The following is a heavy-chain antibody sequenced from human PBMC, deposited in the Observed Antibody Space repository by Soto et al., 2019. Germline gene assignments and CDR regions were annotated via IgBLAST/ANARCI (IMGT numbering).Heavy chain of an antibody. CDR3: ARDTDAGGFDY. CDR2: ISYDGSNK. Sequence: VQLVESGGGVVQPGRSLRLSCAASGFTFSSYAMHWVRQAPGKGLEWVAVISYDGSNKYYADSVKGRFTISRDNSKNTLYLQMNSLRAEDTAVYYCARDTDAGGFDYWGQGTLVTVSS. V-gene: IGHV3-30-3*01. J-gene: IGHJ4*02. CDR1: GFTFSSYA. D-gene: IGHD3-16*01.